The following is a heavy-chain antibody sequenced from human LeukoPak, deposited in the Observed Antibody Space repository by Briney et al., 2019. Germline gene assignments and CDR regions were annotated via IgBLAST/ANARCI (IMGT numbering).Heavy chain of an antibody. Sequence: GGSLRLSYAASGFTFSNYGMHWVRQAPGKGLEWVAFIQYDGTNKYCADSVKGRFTISRDNSKNTLYLQMSSLRAEDTAIYYCAKDRSWVAAAGSAFDYWGQGSLVTVSS. J-gene: IGHJ4*02. D-gene: IGHD6-13*01. V-gene: IGHV3-30*02. CDR1: GFTFSNYG. CDR3: AKDRSWVAAAGSAFDY. CDR2: IQYDGTNK.